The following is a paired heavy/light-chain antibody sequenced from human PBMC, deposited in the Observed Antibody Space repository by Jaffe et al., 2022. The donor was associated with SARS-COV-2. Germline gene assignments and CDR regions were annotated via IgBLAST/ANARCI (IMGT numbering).Light chain of an antibody. CDR2: WAS. CDR3: QQYYNIPLT. CDR1: QSVLYSSNNKNY. V-gene: IGKV4-1*01. J-gene: IGKJ4*01. Sequence: DIVMTQSPDSLAVSLGERATINCKSSQSVLYSSNNKNYVAWYQQKPRQPPKLLIYWASTRESGVPDRFSGSGSGTDFTLTISTLQAEDVAVYYCQQYYNIPLTFGGGTKVEIK.
Heavy chain of an antibody. J-gene: IGHJ4*02. CDR2: IYWDDDK. V-gene: IGHV2-5*02. Sequence: QITLKESGPTLVKPTQTLTLTCTFSGFSLSTTGVAVGWIRQPPGKALEWLALIYWDDDKHYSPSLKSRLTITKDTSKNQVVLSMTNMDPVDTATYYCAHRRKISSNWYTFDYWGQGTLVTVSS. D-gene: IGHD6-13*01. CDR1: GFSLSTTGVA. CDR3: AHRRKISSNWYTFDY.